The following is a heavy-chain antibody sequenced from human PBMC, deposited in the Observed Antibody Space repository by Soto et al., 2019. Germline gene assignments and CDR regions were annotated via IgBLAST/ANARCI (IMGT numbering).Heavy chain of an antibody. CDR3: VYMPTQQWMSFSV. V-gene: IGHV2-5*04. Sequence: QIILKESGPPLVKPTQTLTLTCSFSGFSLSTTSVGVGWIRQPPGKALEWLALIYWDGDKRYSPSQKRRLTITKDTSKNQVVLTMTNMDPVDTGTYYCVYMPTQQWMSFSVWGQGTMVIVSS. CDR1: GFSLSTTSVG. CDR2: IYWDGDK. D-gene: IGHD6-19*01. J-gene: IGHJ3*01.